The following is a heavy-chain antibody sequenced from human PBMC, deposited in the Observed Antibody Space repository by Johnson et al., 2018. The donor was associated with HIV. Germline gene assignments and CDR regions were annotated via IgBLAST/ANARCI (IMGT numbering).Heavy chain of an antibody. V-gene: IGHV3-9*01. D-gene: IGHD2-2*01. CDR1: GFSFDDYA. J-gene: IGHJ3*01. CDR2: IGWNGLTI. Sequence: LVESGGGLVQPGGSLRLSCAASGFSFDDYAMHWVRQVPGKGLEWVAGIGWNGLTIGYVESVKGRFTISRNAATNSLYLRMDSLRTEDTAFYYCVKDRKYGSYLLFFDGWCQVTMVTVSS. CDR3: VKDRKYGSYLLFFDG.